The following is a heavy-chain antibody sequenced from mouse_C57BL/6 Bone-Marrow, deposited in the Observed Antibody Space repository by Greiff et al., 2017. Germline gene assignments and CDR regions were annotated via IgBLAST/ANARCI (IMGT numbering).Heavy chain of an antibody. D-gene: IGHD2-4*01. V-gene: IGHV1-74*01. CDR3: SIYDYEHFDV. Sequence: QVQLQQPGAELVKPGASVKVSCKASGYTFTSYWMHWVKQRPGQGLEWIGRIHPYDSDTNYNHKFKGKATLTVDKSSCSAYMQLISLTSEDSAVYYWSIYDYEHFDVWGTGTTVTVSS. CDR1: GYTFTSYW. CDR2: IHPYDSDT. J-gene: IGHJ1*03.